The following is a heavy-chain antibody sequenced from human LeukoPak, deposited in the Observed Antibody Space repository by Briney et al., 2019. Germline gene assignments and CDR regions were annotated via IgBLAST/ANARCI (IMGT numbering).Heavy chain of an antibody. CDR3: ARRRYNWNYVGYFDY. CDR1: GGSFSGYY. CDR2: INHSGST. J-gene: IGHJ4*02. Sequence: SETLSLTCAVYGGSFSGYYWSWIRQPPGKGLEWIGEINHSGSTNYNPSLKGRVTISVDTSKNQFSLKLSSVTAADTAVYYCARRRYNWNYVGYFDYWGQGTLVTVSS. V-gene: IGHV4-34*01. D-gene: IGHD1-7*01.